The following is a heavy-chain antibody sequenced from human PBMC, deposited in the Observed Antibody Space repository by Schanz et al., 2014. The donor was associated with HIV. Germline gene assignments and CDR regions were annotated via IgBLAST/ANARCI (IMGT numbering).Heavy chain of an antibody. Sequence: VQLVESGGGLVEPGGSLRLSCEASGFTFSIYGIHWVRQAPGKGLEWVALIPYDGNNDFYADSVKGRFTISRDNSKNTLYLQMTTLRIDDTAVYYCAKPEYDSSGNSQSHFDYWGQGTLVTVSS. CDR2: IPYDGNND. CDR1: GFTFSIYG. D-gene: IGHD3-22*01. V-gene: IGHV3-30*18. CDR3: AKPEYDSSGNSQSHFDY. J-gene: IGHJ4*02.